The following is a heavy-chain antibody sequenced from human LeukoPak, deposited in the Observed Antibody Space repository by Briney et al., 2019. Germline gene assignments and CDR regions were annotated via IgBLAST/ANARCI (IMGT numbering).Heavy chain of an antibody. CDR3: ARGGYSYGRHYFAY. CDR1: GFTFSSYE. J-gene: IGHJ4*02. Sequence: GGSLRLSCAASGFTFSSYEMNWVRQAPGKGLEWVSYISSSGSTIYYADSVKGRFTISRDNAKNSLYLQMNSLRAEDTAVYYCARGGYSYGRHYFAYWGQGTLVTVSS. CDR2: ISSSGSTI. D-gene: IGHD5-18*01. V-gene: IGHV3-48*03.